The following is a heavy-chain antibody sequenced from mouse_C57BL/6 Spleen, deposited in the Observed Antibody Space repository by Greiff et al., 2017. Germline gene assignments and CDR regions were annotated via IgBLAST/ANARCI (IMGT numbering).Heavy chain of an antibody. V-gene: IGHV1-55*01. CDR2: IYPGSGST. J-gene: IGHJ4*01. D-gene: IGHD1-1*01. Sequence: VQLQQPGAELVKPGASVKMSCKASGYTFTSYWITWVKQRPGQGLEWIGDIYPGSGSTNYNEKFKSKATLTVDTSSSTAYMQLSSLTSEDSAVYYCARREDYGSSYASLYYAMDYWGQGTSVTVSS. CDR3: ARREDYGSSYASLYYAMDY. CDR1: GYTFTSYW.